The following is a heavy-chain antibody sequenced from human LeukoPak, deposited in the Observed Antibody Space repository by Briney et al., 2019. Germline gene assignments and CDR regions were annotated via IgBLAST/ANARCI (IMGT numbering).Heavy chain of an antibody. D-gene: IGHD2-2*01. Sequence: ASVKVSCKASGYTFTSYYMHWVRQAPGQGLEWMGIINPSGGSTSYAQKFQGRVTMTRDTSTSTVYMELTRLTSDDTAVYYCASVNYSTPSSWDYWGQGTLVSVSS. V-gene: IGHV1-46*01. J-gene: IGHJ4*02. CDR1: GYTFTSYY. CDR3: ASVNYSTPSSWDY. CDR2: INPSGGST.